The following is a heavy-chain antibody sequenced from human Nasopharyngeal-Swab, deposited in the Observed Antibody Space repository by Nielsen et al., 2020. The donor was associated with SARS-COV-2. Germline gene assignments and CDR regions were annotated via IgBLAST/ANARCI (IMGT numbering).Heavy chain of an antibody. Sequence: GSLRLSCAVSGGSLSGYYWSWIRQPPGKGLEWIGEINHSGSTNSNPSLTSRVTISVDTSKNQFSLKLSSVTAADTAVYYCARGIGTRLRFHRYYMDVWGKGTTVTVSS. CDR1: GGSLSGYY. V-gene: IGHV4-34*01. J-gene: IGHJ6*03. CDR2: INHSGST. CDR3: ARGIGTRLRFHRYYMDV. D-gene: IGHD3-3*01.